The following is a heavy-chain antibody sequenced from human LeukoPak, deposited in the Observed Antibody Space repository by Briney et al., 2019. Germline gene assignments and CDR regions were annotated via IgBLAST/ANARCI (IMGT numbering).Heavy chain of an antibody. D-gene: IGHD3-10*01. CDR3: ARDSGTTGEVKFDP. CDR1: GGSVSRYY. V-gene: IGHV4-4*07. J-gene: IGHJ5*02. Sequence: PSETLSLICTVSGGSVSRYYWSWIRQAAGKGLEWIGRIYKSGSTTYNPSLKSRVTMSIDTSKNQFSLKLTSVIVADTAVYYCARDSGTTGEVKFDPWGQGTLVTVSS. CDR2: IYKSGST.